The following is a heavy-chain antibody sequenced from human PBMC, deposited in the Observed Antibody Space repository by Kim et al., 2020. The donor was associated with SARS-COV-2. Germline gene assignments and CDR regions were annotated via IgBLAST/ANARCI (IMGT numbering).Heavy chain of an antibody. V-gene: IGHV1-69*04. CDR1: GGTFSSYA. Sequence: SVKVSCKASGGTFSSYAISWVRQAPGQGLEWMGRIIPILGIANYAQKFQGRVTITADKSTSTAYMELSSLRSEDTAVYYCARDWGIVVVPAGYYMDVWGKGTTVTVSS. J-gene: IGHJ6*03. D-gene: IGHD2-2*01. CDR2: IIPILGIA. CDR3: ARDWGIVVVPAGYYMDV.